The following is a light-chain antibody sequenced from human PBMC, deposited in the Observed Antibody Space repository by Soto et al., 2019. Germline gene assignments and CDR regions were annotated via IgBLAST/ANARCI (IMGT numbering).Light chain of an antibody. CDR1: SSDVGRYDR. V-gene: IGLV2-18*02. CDR3: SSYTTSDMRV. J-gene: IGLJ3*02. Sequence: QSVLTQPPSVSGSPGQSVTISYTGTSSDVGRYDRVSWYQQSPGTAPKLMIYEVSDRPSGVPVRFSGSKSDNTASLTISGLQAEDEADYYCSSYTTSDMRVFGGGTKLTVL. CDR2: EVS.